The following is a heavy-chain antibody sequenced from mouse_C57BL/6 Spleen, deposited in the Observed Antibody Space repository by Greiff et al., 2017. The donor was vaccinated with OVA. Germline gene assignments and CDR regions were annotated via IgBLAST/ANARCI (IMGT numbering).Heavy chain of an antibody. Sequence: EVQGVESGGGLVKPGGSLKLSCAASGFTFSDYGMHWVRQAPEKGLEWVAYISSGSSTIYYADTVKGRFTISRDNAKNTLFLQMTSLRSEDTAMYYCARNDYDYDVGGYYAMDDWGQGTSVTVSS. D-gene: IGHD2-4*01. CDR1: GFTFSDYG. J-gene: IGHJ4*01. CDR3: ARNDYDYDVGGYYAMDD. V-gene: IGHV5-17*01. CDR2: ISSGSSTI.